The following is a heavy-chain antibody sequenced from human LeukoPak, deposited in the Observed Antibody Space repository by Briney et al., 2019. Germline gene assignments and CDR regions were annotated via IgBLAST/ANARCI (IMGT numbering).Heavy chain of an antibody. CDR3: ARGWGGPFDY. J-gene: IGHJ4*02. V-gene: IGHV4-38-2*02. CDR1: GYSISSGYY. D-gene: IGHD3-16*01. Sequence: TSETLSLTCTVSGYSISSGYYWGWIRQPPGKGLEWIGSIYHSGSTNYNPSLKSRVTISVDTSKNQFSLKLSSVTAADTAVYYCARGWGGPFDYWGQGTLVTVSS. CDR2: IYHSGST.